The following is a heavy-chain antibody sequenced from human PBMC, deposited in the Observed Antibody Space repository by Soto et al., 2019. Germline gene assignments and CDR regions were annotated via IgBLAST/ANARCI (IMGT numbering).Heavy chain of an antibody. CDR3: AAAYSGTYYGYLDA. D-gene: IGHD1-26*01. Sequence: ASVKVSCKVSGDSLPDLSIHGVRQAPGKGLEYMGGFDPEDGEEMYAQNFQGRVTMTEDTSTDTSYLELTSLTAEDTSAYYCAAAYSGTYYGYLDAWGQGTLVTVSS. CDR2: FDPEDGEE. V-gene: IGHV1-24*01. CDR1: GDSLPDLS. J-gene: IGHJ5*02.